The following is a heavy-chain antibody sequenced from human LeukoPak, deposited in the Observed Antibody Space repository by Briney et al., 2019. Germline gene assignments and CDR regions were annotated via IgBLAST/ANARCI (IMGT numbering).Heavy chain of an antibody. D-gene: IGHD2-2*01. V-gene: IGHV3-30-3*01. CDR1: GFTFSTYA. Sequence: PGGSLRLSCAASGFTFSTYAMHWVRQAPGKGLEWVAIISYDGSNKYYADSVKGRFTISRDNSRNTVYLEMNSLRTEDTAIYYCASDQRYCTSTSCPGPYYYYGMDVWGQGTTVTVSS. CDR2: ISYDGSNK. J-gene: IGHJ6*02. CDR3: ASDQRYCTSTSCPGPYYYYGMDV.